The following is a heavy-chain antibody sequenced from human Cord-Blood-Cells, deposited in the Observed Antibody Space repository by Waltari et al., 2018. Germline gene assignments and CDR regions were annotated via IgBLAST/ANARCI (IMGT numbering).Heavy chain of an antibody. D-gene: IGHD1-7*01. CDR2: IYYSGST. Sequence: QLQLQESGPGLVKPSETLSLTCTVSGCSISRRRYYWGWIRQPPGKGLEWIGSIYYSGSTYYNPSLKSRVTISVDTSKNQFSLKLSSVTAADTAVYYCARRIRYNWNYDAFDIWGQGTMVTVSS. V-gene: IGHV4-39*01. J-gene: IGHJ3*02. CDR1: GCSISRRRYY. CDR3: ARRIRYNWNYDAFDI.